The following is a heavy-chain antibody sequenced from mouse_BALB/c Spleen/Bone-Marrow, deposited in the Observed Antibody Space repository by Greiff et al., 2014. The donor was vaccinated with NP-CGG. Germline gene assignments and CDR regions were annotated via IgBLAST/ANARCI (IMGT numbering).Heavy chain of an antibody. CDR3: TRGEDY. V-gene: IGHV14-3*02. CDR1: GFNIKDTF. J-gene: IGHJ2*01. Sequence: EVQLQQSGAELVKPGASVKLSCTGSGFNIKDTFMHWVKQRPKQGLEWIGRIDPANGNTKCDPKFQGKATITADTSSNTAYLQLTSLTSEDTAVYYCTRGEDYWGQGTTLAVSS. CDR2: IDPANGNT.